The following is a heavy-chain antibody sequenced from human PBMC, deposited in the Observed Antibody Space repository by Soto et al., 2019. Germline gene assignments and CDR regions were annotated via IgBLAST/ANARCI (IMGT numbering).Heavy chain of an antibody. D-gene: IGHD1-1*01. V-gene: IGHV1-3*01. CDR1: GYTFTSYA. J-gene: IGHJ4*02. CDR2: INAGNGNT. CDR3: ASGFLQHKPNLDY. Sequence: ASVKVSCKASGYTFTSYALHWVRQAPGQRLEWMGWINAGNGNTKYSQKFQGRVTITRDTSASTAYMELSSLRSEDTAVYYCASGFLQHKPNLDYWGQGTLVTVSS.